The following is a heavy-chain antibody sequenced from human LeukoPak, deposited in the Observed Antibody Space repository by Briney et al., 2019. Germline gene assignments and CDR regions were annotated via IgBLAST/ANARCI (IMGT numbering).Heavy chain of an antibody. Sequence: PGGSLGLSCAASGFTFSTYAMSWVRQAPGKGLEWVSSISNSGANTYYADSVKGRFTISRDNSKNTLYLQMNSLRAEDTAIYYCAKGRGYPFFDYWGQGTLLTVSS. V-gene: IGHV3-23*01. D-gene: IGHD5-12*01. J-gene: IGHJ4*02. CDR1: GFTFSTYA. CDR2: ISNSGANT. CDR3: AKGRGYPFFDY.